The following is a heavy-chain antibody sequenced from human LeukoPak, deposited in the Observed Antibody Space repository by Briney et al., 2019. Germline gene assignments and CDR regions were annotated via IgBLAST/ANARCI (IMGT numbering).Heavy chain of an antibody. V-gene: IGHV3-23*01. CDR1: GFTVSGSY. J-gene: IGHJ4*02. CDR3: AKLFGYCSSTSCYRPFDY. CDR2: ISGSGGST. D-gene: IGHD2-2*03. Sequence: AGGSLRLSCAASGFTVSGSYMSWVRHVPGRGLECVSAISGSGGSTYYADSVKGRFTISRDNSKNTLYLQMNSLRAEDTAVYYCAKLFGYCSSTSCYRPFDYWGQGTLVTVSS.